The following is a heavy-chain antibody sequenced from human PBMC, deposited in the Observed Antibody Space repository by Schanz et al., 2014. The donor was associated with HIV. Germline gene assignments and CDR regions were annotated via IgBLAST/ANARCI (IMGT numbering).Heavy chain of an antibody. Sequence: EVQLLESGGGLVQPGGSLRLSCAASGFTFSSYAMSWVRQAPGKGLEWVSTISGSGAGTYYADSVKGRFTISRDNSKNTLFLQMNSLRAEDTALYYCARDSGPGIYWGQGTLVTVSS. CDR2: ISGSGAGT. CDR1: GFTFSSYA. J-gene: IGHJ4*02. V-gene: IGHV3-23*01. CDR3: ARDSGPGIY. D-gene: IGHD3-10*01.